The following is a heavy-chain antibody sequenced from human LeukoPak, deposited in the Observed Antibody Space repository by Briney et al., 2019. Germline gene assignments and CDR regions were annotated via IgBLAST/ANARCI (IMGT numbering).Heavy chain of an antibody. CDR1: GGSFSGYY. CDR2: INHSGST. Sequence: SETLSLTCAVYGGSFSGYYWSWIRQPPGKGLEWIGEINHSGSTNYNPSLKSRVTISVDTSKNQFSLKLSSVTAADTAVYYCASVVYRAVAGPKLGYWGQGTLVTVSS. CDR3: ASVVYRAVAGPKLGY. J-gene: IGHJ4*02. D-gene: IGHD6-19*01. V-gene: IGHV4-34*01.